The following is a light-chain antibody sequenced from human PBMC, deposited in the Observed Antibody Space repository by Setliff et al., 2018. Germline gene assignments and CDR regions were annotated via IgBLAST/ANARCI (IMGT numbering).Light chain of an antibody. V-gene: IGLV2-14*01. J-gene: IGLJ1*01. CDR2: EVS. Sequence: QSALTQPASVSGSPGQSITTSCTGTSSDVGYYNYVSWYQQHPGKAPKLMIYEVSNRPSGVSNRFSGSKSGSTASLTISGLQAEDEADYYCSSYTSSSTRVFGTGTKVTVL. CDR1: SSDVGYYNY. CDR3: SSYTSSSTRV.